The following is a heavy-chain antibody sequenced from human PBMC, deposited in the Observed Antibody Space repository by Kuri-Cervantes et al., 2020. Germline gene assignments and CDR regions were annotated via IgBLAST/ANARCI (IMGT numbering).Heavy chain of an antibody. CDR3: AREGVYRSSTSCYGDGYYYYYYMDV. V-gene: IGHV1-46*01. Sequence: ASVKVSCKASGYTFTSYYMHWVRQAPGQGLEWMGVINPSGGSTSYAQKFQGWVTMTRDTSISTAYMELSRLRSDDTAVYYCAREGVYRSSTSCYGDGYYYYYYMDVWGKGTTVTVSS. D-gene: IGHD2-2*01. J-gene: IGHJ6*03. CDR2: INPSGGST. CDR1: GYTFTSYY.